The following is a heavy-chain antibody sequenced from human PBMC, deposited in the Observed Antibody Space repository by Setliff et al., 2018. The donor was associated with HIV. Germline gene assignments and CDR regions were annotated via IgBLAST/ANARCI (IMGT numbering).Heavy chain of an antibody. CDR2: INANSGSP. CDR1: GYNFENYA. CDR3: ARGLYGDYGGDLNWLDP. D-gene: IGHD4-17*01. V-gene: IGHV7-4-1*02. J-gene: IGHJ5*02. Sequence: ASVKVSCKTSGYNFENYAINWVRQAPGQGLEWVGWINANSGSPTYAQAFTGRFFFSVDTAVATAYLQINNLKTEDTAVYFCARGLYGDYGGDLNWLDPWGHGTRVTVSS.